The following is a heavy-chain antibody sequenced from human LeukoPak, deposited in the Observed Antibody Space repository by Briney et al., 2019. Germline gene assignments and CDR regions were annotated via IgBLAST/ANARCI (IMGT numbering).Heavy chain of an antibody. CDR2: MNPNSGNT. J-gene: IGHJ6*02. D-gene: IGHD6-19*01. CDR1: GYTFTSYD. CDR3: ARGQYPLRIEVAGVYYYYYGMDV. V-gene: IGHV1-8*01. Sequence: GASVKVSCKASGYTFTSYDINWVRQATGQGLERMGWMNPNSGNTGYAQKFQGRVTMTRDTSITTAYMELSSLRSEDTAVYYCARGQYPLRIEVAGVYYYYYGMDVWGRGTTVTVSS.